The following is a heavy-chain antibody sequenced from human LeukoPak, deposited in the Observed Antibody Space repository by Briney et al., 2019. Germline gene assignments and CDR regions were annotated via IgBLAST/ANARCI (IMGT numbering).Heavy chain of an antibody. CDR2: KYARGSS. Sequence: SETLSLTCTVSGGSISNYYWSWIRQPAGKGLEWIGRKYARGSSNYNPPVQSRVTMSVDTSKNQFSLKLRSVTAADAAVYYCARGRYCSADICTGGDSFDIWGQGTMVSVSP. D-gene: IGHD2-15*01. J-gene: IGHJ3*02. V-gene: IGHV4-4*07. CDR1: GGSISNYY. CDR3: ARGRYCSADICTGGDSFDI.